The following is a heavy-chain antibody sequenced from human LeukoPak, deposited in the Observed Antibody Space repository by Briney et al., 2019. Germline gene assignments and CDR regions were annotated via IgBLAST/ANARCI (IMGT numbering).Heavy chain of an antibody. Sequence: PSETLSLTCTVSGGSISSGGYYWSWIRQPPGKGLEWIGYIYHSGSTYYNPSLKSRVTISVDRSKNQFSLKLSSVTAADTAVYYCATSRIAAPYYMDVWGKGTTVTVPS. D-gene: IGHD6-6*01. V-gene: IGHV4-30-2*01. CDR3: ATSRIAAPYYMDV. CDR2: IYHSGST. CDR1: GGSISSGGYY. J-gene: IGHJ6*03.